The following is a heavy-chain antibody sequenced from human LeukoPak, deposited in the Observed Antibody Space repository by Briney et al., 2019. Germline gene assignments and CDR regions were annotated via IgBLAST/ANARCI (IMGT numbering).Heavy chain of an antibody. CDR2: INPSGGST. Sequence: ASVKVSCKASGYTFTSYYMHWVRQAPGQELEWMGIINPSGGSTSYAQKFQGGVTMTRDMSTSTVYMELSSLRSEDTAVYYCARLTIFGVVSPDYWGQGTLVTVSS. V-gene: IGHV1-46*01. CDR3: ARLTIFGVVSPDY. D-gene: IGHD3-3*01. J-gene: IGHJ4*02. CDR1: GYTFTSYY.